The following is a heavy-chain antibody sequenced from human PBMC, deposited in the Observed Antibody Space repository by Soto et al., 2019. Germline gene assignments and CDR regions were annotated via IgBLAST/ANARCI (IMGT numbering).Heavy chain of an antibody. Sequence: QVQLQESGPGLVKPSETLSLTCTVSGGSVSSGSYYWSWIRQPPGKGLEWIGYIYYSGSTNYNPSLKSRVTISVDTSKSQFSLKLSSVTAADTAVYYCARSSGPNEAFDIWGQGTMVTVSS. J-gene: IGHJ3*02. V-gene: IGHV4-61*01. CDR2: IYYSGST. CDR3: ARSSGPNEAFDI. CDR1: GGSVSSGSYY. D-gene: IGHD3-22*01.